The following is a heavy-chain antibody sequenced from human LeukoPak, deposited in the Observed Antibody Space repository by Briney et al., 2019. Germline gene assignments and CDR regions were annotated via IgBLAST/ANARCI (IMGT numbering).Heavy chain of an antibody. CDR3: ARLRCDVTSCFGKYYFDH. J-gene: IGHJ4*02. D-gene: IGHD2-2*01. CDR2: VNGDSSYI. V-gene: IGHV3-21*01. CDR1: GFTFSAFP. Sequence: GGSLRLSCAASGFTFSAFPLEWVRQAPGKGLEWVSSVNGDSSYIYYADSVKVRFTIARDNARNSLHLQMNRLRAEDTAVYYCARLRCDVTSCFGKYYFDHWGQGTLVTVSS.